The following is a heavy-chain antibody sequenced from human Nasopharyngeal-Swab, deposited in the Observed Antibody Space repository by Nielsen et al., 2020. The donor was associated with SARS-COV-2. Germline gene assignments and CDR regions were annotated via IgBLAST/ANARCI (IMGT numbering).Heavy chain of an antibody. V-gene: IGHV3-21*01. D-gene: IGHD3-3*01. Sequence: GGSLRLFCAASGFTFNTSNFNWVRQAPGKGLEWVSSISSSSSYIYYADSVKGRFTISRDNAKNSLYLQMNSLRAEDTAVYYCARDGLDYDFWSAYFMDVWGQGTTVTVSS. J-gene: IGHJ6*02. CDR2: ISSSSSYI. CDR3: ARDGLDYDFWSAYFMDV. CDR1: GFTFNTSN.